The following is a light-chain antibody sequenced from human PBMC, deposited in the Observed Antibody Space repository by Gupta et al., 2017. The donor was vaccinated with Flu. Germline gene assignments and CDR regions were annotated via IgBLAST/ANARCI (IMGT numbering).Light chain of an antibody. V-gene: IGKV1-9*01. CDR1: QGISSY. Sequence: DIQLTQSPSFLSASVGDRVTITCRASQGISSYLAWYQQKPGKAPKLLIYAASTLQSGVPSRFSGSGSGTEFKLTIRSLKTEDFATYQGQPLKTETLAFGGGTKVEIK. J-gene: IGKJ4*01. CDR2: AAS. CDR3: QPLKTETLA.